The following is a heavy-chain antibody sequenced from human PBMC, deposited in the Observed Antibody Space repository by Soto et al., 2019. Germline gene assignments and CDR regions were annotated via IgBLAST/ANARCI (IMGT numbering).Heavy chain of an antibody. D-gene: IGHD2-2*01. CDR1: GGSFSGYY. V-gene: IGHV4-34*01. Sequence: QVQLQQWGAGLLKPSETLSLTCAVYGGSFSGYYWSWIRQPPGKGLEWIGEINHSGSTNYNPSLKSRVTISVDTSKNQFSLKLSSVTAADTAVYYCARGPPRIVVVPAADFDYWGQGPLVTVSS. CDR2: INHSGST. CDR3: ARGPPRIVVVPAADFDY. J-gene: IGHJ4*02.